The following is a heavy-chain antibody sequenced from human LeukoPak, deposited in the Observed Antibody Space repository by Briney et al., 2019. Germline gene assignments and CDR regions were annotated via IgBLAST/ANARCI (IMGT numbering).Heavy chain of an antibody. CDR3: ARNLLDAFDI. Sequence: SQTLSLTRAISGDSVSSNSAAWNWIRQSPSRGLEWLGRTHYRSKWYIDYAGSVRSRITINPDTSKNQFSLQLNSVTPEDTAVYYCARNLLDAFDIWGQGTMVTVSS. CDR2: THYRSKWYI. V-gene: IGHV6-1*01. J-gene: IGHJ3*02. CDR1: GDSVSSNSAA.